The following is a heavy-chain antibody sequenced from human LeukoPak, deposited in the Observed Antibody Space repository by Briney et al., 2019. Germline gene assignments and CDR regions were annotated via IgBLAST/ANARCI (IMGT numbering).Heavy chain of an antibody. CDR1: GFTFGSYA. CDR3: AKGNTGSAYSAVDH. Sequence: GGSLRLSCAASGFTFGSYALSWVRQAPGKGLEWVSTVSGSGDATYYADSVKGRLTVSRDDSKNTLHLQMDSLRAEDTALYYCAKGNTGSAYSAVDHWGQGTLVTVSS. V-gene: IGHV3-23*01. J-gene: IGHJ4*02. D-gene: IGHD2-15*01. CDR2: VSGSGDAT.